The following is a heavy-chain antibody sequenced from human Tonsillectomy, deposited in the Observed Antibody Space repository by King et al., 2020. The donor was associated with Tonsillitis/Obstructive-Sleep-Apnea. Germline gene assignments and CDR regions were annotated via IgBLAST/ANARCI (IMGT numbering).Heavy chain of an antibody. Sequence: VQLQESGPGLVKPSETLSLTCTVSGGSISSYYWSWIRQPPGKGLEWIGYIYYSGSTNYNPSLKSRVTISVDTSKNQFSLKLSSVTAADTAVYYCARGTLDGIIGMTRTPPCYFDYWGQGTLVTVSS. CDR2: IYYSGST. D-gene: IGHD1-20*01. V-gene: IGHV4-59*01. CDR1: GGSISSYY. J-gene: IGHJ4*02. CDR3: ARGTLDGIIGMTRTPPCYFDY.